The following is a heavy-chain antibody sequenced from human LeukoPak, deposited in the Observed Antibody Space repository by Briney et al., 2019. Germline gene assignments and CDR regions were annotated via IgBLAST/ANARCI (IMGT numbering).Heavy chain of an antibody. CDR2: IYSGGST. Sequence: PGGSLRLSCAASEFSVGSNYMTWVRQAPGKGLEWVSLIYSGGSTYYADSVKGRFTISRDNSKNTLYLQMNSLRAEDTAVYYCARSHYASGTLDYWGQGTLVTVSS. J-gene: IGHJ4*02. CDR3: ARSHYASGTLDY. D-gene: IGHD3-10*01. CDR1: EFSVGSNY. V-gene: IGHV3-66*01.